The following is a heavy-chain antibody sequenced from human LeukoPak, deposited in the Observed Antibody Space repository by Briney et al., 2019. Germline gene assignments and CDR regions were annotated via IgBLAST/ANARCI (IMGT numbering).Heavy chain of an antibody. CDR1: GASINTYY. Sequence: SQTLSLTCNVSGASINTYYWSWIRQSAGGGLEFIGRVYTSGSPDYNPSLKSRVAMSADTSKNQFSLRLRSVTAADTALYFCARVGGPVPAALEDAFDLWGQGILVTVSS. CDR2: VYTSGSP. V-gene: IGHV4-4*07. J-gene: IGHJ3*01. D-gene: IGHD6-6*01. CDR3: ARVGGPVPAALEDAFDL.